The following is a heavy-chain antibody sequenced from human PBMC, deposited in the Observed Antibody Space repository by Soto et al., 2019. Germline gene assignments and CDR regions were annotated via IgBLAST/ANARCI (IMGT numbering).Heavy chain of an antibody. CDR3: ARDLGGSYYPSWFDP. V-gene: IGHV1-3*01. J-gene: IGHJ5*02. Sequence: ASVKVSCKASGYTFTSYAMHWVRQAPGQRLEWMGWINAGNGNTKYSQKFQGRVTITRDTSASTAYMELSSLRSEDTVVYYCARDLGGSYYPSWFDPWGQGTLVTVSS. D-gene: IGHD1-26*01. CDR2: INAGNGNT. CDR1: GYTFTSYA.